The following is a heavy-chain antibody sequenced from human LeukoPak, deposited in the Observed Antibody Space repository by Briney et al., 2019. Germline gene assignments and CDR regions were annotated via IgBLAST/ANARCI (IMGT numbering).Heavy chain of an antibody. CDR3: AKDAPTSAPGWLPQTLVYYFDY. CDR1: GFTFSSYG. V-gene: IGHV3-30*18. Sequence: GGSLRLSCAASGFTFSSYGMHWVRQAPGKGLEWVAVISYDGSNKYYADSVKGRFTISRDNSKNTLYLQMNSLRAEDTAVYYCAKDAPTSAPGWLPQTLVYYFDYWGQGTLVTVSS. CDR2: ISYDGSNK. J-gene: IGHJ4*02. D-gene: IGHD5-12*01.